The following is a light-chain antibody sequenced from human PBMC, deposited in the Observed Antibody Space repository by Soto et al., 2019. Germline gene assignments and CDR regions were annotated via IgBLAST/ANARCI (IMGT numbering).Light chain of an antibody. V-gene: IGLV2-14*01. CDR2: DVT. CDR3: SSYTGSTSYV. CDR1: SSDVGGYNY. Sequence: QSALTQSASVSGSPGQSITISCTGTSSDVGGYNYVSWYQQHPGKAPKLMIYDVTYRPSGVSNRFSGSKSGNTASLTISGPQAEDEADYYCSSYTGSTSYVFGPGTKLTVL. J-gene: IGLJ1*01.